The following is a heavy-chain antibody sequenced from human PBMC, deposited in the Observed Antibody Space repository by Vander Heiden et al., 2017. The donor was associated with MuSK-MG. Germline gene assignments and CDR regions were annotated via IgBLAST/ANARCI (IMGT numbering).Heavy chain of an antibody. CDR2: VNPNSGGT. V-gene: IGHV1-2*02. CDR1: GSAFTGSY. CDR3: ARWGAFGIDY. Sequence: QVQLVQSGAEVKKPGASVRISCKASGSAFTGSYIHWHWVRQAPGQGLEWMGYVNPNSGGTSYAQKFQGRVTMTRDTSISTAYMELGRLTSDDTAVYYCARWGAFGIDYWGQGTLVTVSS. D-gene: IGHD3-16*01. J-gene: IGHJ4*02.